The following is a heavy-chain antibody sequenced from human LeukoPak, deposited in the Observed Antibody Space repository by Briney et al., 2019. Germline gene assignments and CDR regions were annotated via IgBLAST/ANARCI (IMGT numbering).Heavy chain of an antibody. D-gene: IGHD6-19*01. Sequence: SQTLSLTCAISGDSVSNNSAAWNWIRQSPSRGLEWLGRTYYRSKWYNDYAVSVKSRITINPDTSKNQFSLKLSSVTAADTAVYYCARDLGISSGWYYFDYWGQGTLVTVSS. CDR2: TYYRSKWYN. CDR3: ARDLGISSGWYYFDY. CDR1: GDSVSNNSAA. V-gene: IGHV6-1*01. J-gene: IGHJ4*02.